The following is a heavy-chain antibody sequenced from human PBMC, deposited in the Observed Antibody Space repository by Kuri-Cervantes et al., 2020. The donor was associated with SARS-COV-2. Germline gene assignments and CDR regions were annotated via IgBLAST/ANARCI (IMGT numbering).Heavy chain of an antibody. J-gene: IGHJ4*02. CDR2: ISYDGSNK. D-gene: IGHD1-26*01. V-gene: IGHV3-30-3*01. Sequence: GGSLRLSCAASGFTVSSNYMSWVRQAPGKGLEWVAVISYDGSNKYYADSVKGRFTISRDNSKNTLYLQMNSLRAEDTAVYYCARGMGAGATSWSFDYWGQGTLVTVSS. CDR1: GFTVSSNY. CDR3: ARGMGAGATSWSFDY.